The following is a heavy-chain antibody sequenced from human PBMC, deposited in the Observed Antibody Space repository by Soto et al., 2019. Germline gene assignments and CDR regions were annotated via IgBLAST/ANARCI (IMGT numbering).Heavy chain of an antibody. CDR1: GYTFTSYA. Sequence: QVQLVQSGAEVKKPGASVKVSCKASGYTFTSYAMHWVRQAPGQRLGWMGWINAGNGNTKYSQKFQGRVTITRDTSASTAYMELSSLRSEDTAVYYCARGGLVVPAANYYYYYYMDVWGKGTTVTVSS. CDR3: ARGGLVVPAANYYYYYYMDV. V-gene: IGHV1-3*01. D-gene: IGHD2-2*01. J-gene: IGHJ6*03. CDR2: INAGNGNT.